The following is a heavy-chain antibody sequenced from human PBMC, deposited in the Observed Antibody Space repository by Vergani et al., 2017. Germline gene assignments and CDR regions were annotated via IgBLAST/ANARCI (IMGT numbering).Heavy chain of an antibody. CDR1: GGSISNYY. D-gene: IGHD3-22*01. CDR2: ISYSGST. CDR3: ARVRRDDSSGYYYYYGMDV. J-gene: IGHJ6*02. Sequence: QVQLQESGPGLVKPSETLSLTCTVSGGSISNYYWSWIRQPPGKGLEWIGYISYSGSTSYNPSVKSRVTISVDTSKSQFSLKLSSVTAADTAVYYCARVRRDDSSGYYYYYGMDVWGQGTTVTVSS. V-gene: IGHV4-59*08.